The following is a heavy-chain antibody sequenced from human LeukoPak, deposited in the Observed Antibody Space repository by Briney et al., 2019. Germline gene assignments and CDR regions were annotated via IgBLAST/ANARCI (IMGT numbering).Heavy chain of an antibody. CDR2: INPNSGGT. CDR1: GSTFSGYY. D-gene: IGHD6-6*01. V-gene: IGHV1-2*02. J-gene: IGHJ6*03. Sequence: GASVKVSCKASGSTFSGYYMHWVRQAPGQGLEWMGWINPNSGGTNYAQKFQGRVTMTRDTSISTAYMELSRLRSEDTAVYYCARATSIAARRGYYYYYMDVWGKGTTVTVSS. CDR3: ARATSIAARRGYYYYYMDV.